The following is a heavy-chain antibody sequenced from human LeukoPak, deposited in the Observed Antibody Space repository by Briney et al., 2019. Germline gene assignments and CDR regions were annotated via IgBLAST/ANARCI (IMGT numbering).Heavy chain of an antibody. CDR2: INPNSGGT. V-gene: IGHV1-2*02. Sequence: GASVKVSCKASGYTFTGYYMHWVRQAPGQGLEWMGWINPNSGGTNYAQKFQGRVTMTRDTSISTAYMELSRLRSDDTAVYYCARGGYYGSGSPHDMDVWGKGTTVTISS. CDR1: GYTFTGYY. D-gene: IGHD3-10*01. CDR3: ARGGYYGSGSPHDMDV. J-gene: IGHJ6*03.